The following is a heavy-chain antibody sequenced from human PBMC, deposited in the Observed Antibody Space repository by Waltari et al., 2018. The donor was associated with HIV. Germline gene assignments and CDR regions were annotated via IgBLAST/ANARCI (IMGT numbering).Heavy chain of an antibody. V-gene: IGHV1-46*01. Sequence: QVQLVQSGAEVMKPGASVKVSCKASGYTFTRYYMHWVRQAPGQGLEWMGVINPSGERTVYAQKFQGRVTMTRDASTSTVYMVLSTLRSEDTAVYYCARGFSGFDYWGQGTLITVSS. CDR3: ARGFSGFDY. J-gene: IGHJ4*02. CDR1: GYTFTRYY. CDR2: INPSGERT.